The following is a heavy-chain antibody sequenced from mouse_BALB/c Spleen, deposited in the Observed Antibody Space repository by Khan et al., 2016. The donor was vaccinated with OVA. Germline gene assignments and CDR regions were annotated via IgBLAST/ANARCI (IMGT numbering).Heavy chain of an antibody. J-gene: IGHJ3*01. Sequence: QVQLQQSGAELARPGASVKMSCKASGYTFTSYTIHWIKKRPGQGLEWIGYINPSNGYTNYNQKFKDKATLNTDKSSTTAYLQLSSLTSADSAVYNCVRDGAYHRNDGWFAYWGQGTLVTVSA. CDR3: VRDGAYHRNDGWFAY. V-gene: IGHV1-4*01. CDR2: INPSNGYT. CDR1: GYTFTSYT. D-gene: IGHD2-14*01.